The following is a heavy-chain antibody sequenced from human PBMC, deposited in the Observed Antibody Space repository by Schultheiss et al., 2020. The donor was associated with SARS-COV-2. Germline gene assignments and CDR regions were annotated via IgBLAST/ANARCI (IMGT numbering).Heavy chain of an antibody. CDR1: GFTFSDYC. D-gene: IGHD3-22*01. CDR2: IPSPRGGSSI. V-gene: IGHV3-11*01. CDR3: ARGHYYDSSGYASDS. Sequence: GGSLRLSCVASGFTFSDYCMNWIRQAPGKGLEWLSYIPSPRGGSSIHYADSVEGRFTVSRDNARNSLYLQMSSLRDDDTAVYYCARGHYYDSSGYASDSWGQGTLVTVSS. J-gene: IGHJ4*02.